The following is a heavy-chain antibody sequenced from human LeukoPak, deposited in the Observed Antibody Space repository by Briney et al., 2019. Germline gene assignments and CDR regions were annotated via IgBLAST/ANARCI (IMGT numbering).Heavy chain of an antibody. D-gene: IGHD6-6*01. Sequence: SETLSLTCTVSGGSISSGSYYWSWIRQPAGKGLEWIGRIYTSGSTNYNPSLKSRVTISVDTSKNQFSLKLSSVTAADTAVYYCARGARHIDYWGQRTLVTVSS. CDR1: GGSISSGSYY. J-gene: IGHJ4*02. CDR3: ARGARHIDY. V-gene: IGHV4-61*02. CDR2: IYTSGST.